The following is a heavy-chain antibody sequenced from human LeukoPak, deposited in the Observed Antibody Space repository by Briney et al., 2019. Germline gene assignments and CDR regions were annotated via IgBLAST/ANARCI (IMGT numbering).Heavy chain of an antibody. CDR1: GFTFSSYG. D-gene: IGHD3-3*01. CDR3: AKDRLPPHTIFGPAEDY. V-gene: IGHV3-30*02. J-gene: IGHJ4*02. Sequence: PGGSLRLSCAASGFTFSSYGMHWVRQAPGKGLEWVAFIRYDGSNKNYADSVKGRFTISRDNSKNTVYLQMNSLRAEDTAVYYCAKDRLPPHTIFGPAEDYWGQGTLVTVSS. CDR2: IRYDGSNK.